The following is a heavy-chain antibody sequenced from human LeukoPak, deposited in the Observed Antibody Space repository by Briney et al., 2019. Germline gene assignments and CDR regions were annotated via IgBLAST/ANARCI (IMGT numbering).Heavy chain of an antibody. CDR1: GFTFSAHY. CDR2: TRNKANSYTT. J-gene: IGHJ4*02. Sequence: GGSLRLSCVASGFTFSAHYMDWVRQAPGKGLEWVGRTRNKANSYTTEYAASVKGRFTISRDDSRNSLYLQMNSLKTEDTAVYYCARDLDSYGSYWGQGTLVTVSS. V-gene: IGHV3-72*01. D-gene: IGHD5-18*01. CDR3: ARDLDSYGSY.